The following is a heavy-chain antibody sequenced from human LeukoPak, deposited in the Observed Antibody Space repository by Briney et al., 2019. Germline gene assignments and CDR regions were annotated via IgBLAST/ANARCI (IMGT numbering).Heavy chain of an antibody. CDR3: AREPTRVVVAEGWFGP. Sequence: SETLSLTCTVSGGSISSYYWSWIRQPAGKGLEWIGRIYTSGSTNYNPSLKSRVTMSVDTSKNQFSLKLSSVTAADTAVYYCAREPTRVVVAEGWFGPWGQGTLVTVSS. J-gene: IGHJ5*02. V-gene: IGHV4-4*07. CDR2: IYTSGST. CDR1: GGSISSYY. D-gene: IGHD2-15*01.